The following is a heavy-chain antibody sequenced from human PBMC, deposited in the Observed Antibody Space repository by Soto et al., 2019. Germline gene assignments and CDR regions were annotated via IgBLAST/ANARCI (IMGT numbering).Heavy chain of an antibody. CDR1: GGSISSYY. Sequence: SETLSLTCTVSGGSISSYYWSWIRQPPGKGLEWIGYIYYSGSTNYNPSLKSRVTISVDTSKKQFSLKLSSVTAADTAVYYFARVSYYGSGSYPFYYFDYWGQGTLVTVSS. D-gene: IGHD3-10*01. CDR3: ARVSYYGSGSYPFYYFDY. V-gene: IGHV4-59*01. J-gene: IGHJ4*02. CDR2: IYYSGST.